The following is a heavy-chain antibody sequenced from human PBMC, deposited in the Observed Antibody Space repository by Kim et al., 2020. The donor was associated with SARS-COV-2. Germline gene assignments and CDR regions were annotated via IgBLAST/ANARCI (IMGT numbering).Heavy chain of an antibody. CDR2: IRTKADGGTA. J-gene: IGHJ4*01. Sequence: RGSLRLSCAASGVTFSNAWMAWVRQAPGKGLEWVGRIRTKADGGTADYAAPVKGRFTISRDDSKSRLYLQMNSLKTEDTAVYYCSTDPRYSEGGGAFDH. CDR3: STDPRYSEGGGAFDH. D-gene: IGHD2-15*01. CDR1: GVTFSNAW. V-gene: IGHV3-15*01.